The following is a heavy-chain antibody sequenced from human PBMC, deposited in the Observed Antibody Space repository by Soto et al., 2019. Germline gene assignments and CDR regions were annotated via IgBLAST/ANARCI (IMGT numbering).Heavy chain of an antibody. CDR2: ISWNRGSI. CDR3: AKGPPPYCSGGSCFSGPYYYYYMDV. CDR1: GFSFDDYA. D-gene: IGHD2-15*01. Sequence: EVQLVESGGGLVQPGRSLRLSCAASGFSFDDYAMHWVRQAPGKGLEWVSGISWNRGSIGYADSVKGRFTISRDNAKNSLYLQMNSLRAEDTALYYCAKGPPPYCSGGSCFSGPYYYYYMDVWGKGTTVTVSS. V-gene: IGHV3-9*01. J-gene: IGHJ6*03.